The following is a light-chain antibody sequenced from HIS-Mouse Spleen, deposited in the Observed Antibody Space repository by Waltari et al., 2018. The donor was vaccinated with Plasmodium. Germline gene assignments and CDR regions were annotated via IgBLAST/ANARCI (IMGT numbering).Light chain of an antibody. CDR1: ALPKQS. Sequence: SYELTQPPSVSVSPGQTARITRSGDALPKQSAYWYQQKSGQAPVLVIYEDSKRPSGIPERFSGSSSGTMATLTISGAQVEDEADYYCYSTDSSGNHRVFGGGTKLTVL. CDR2: EDS. V-gene: IGLV3-10*01. J-gene: IGLJ3*02. CDR3: YSTDSSGNHRV.